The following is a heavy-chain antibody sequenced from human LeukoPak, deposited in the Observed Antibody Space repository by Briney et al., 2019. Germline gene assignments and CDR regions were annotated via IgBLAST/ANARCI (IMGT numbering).Heavy chain of an antibody. V-gene: IGHV3-23*01. CDR1: DFSFSNYA. Sequence: GGSLRLFCAASDFSFSNYAMSWVRQAPGKGLEWVSAVSNRGGSTYYADSVKGRFTISRDNSKNTLYLQMNSLRAEDTAVYYCARDLLNYYDSTGPEAWFDPWGQGTLVTVSS. CDR2: VSNRGGST. J-gene: IGHJ5*02. D-gene: IGHD3-22*01. CDR3: ARDLLNYYDSTGPEAWFDP.